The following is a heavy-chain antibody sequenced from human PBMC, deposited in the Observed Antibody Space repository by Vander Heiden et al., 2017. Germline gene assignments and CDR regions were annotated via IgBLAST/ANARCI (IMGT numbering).Heavy chain of an antibody. CDR3: AREPALTTVTNYGMDV. CDR1: GGSISSHY. V-gene: IGHV4-4*07. CDR2: INNSGST. Sequence: QVQLQASAPGLVKPSETLSRTCTVSGGSISSHYWRWIRRHAARGLVWLRRINNSGSTNYSPSLKIRVTMSVDTAKNQCTLKLSSVTAADTAVYYCAREPALTTVTNYGMDVWGQGTTVTVSS. D-gene: IGHD4-4*01. J-gene: IGHJ6*02.